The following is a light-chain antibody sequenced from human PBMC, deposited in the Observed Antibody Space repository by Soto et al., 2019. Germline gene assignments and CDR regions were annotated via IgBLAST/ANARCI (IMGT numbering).Light chain of an antibody. CDR3: QQYNKWPPLT. CDR2: DAS. V-gene: IGKV3-15*01. CDR1: QSVSSD. J-gene: IGKJ4*01. Sequence: EIVMTQSPATLSVSPGERANLSCRASQSVSSDLAWYQQKPGQAPRLLIYDASTRATGIPVRFSGSVSGTEFTLTISSLQSEDFALYYCQQYNKWPPLTFGGGTKVEI.